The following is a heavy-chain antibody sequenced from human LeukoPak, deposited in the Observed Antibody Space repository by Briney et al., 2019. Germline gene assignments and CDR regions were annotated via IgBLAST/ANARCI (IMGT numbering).Heavy chain of an antibody. V-gene: IGHV1-2*02. CDR3: AIFSLAATGNSPY. D-gene: IGHD6-13*01. Sequence: ASVKVSCKASGYTFTDYPIHWLRQAPDQGLEGLGYINPNNGATNSPQKVQGRAALTRDTSSSTAYMELRRLTSDDTAVYYCAIFSLAATGNSPYWGQGSLVTVSS. CDR1: GYTFTDYP. CDR2: INPNNGAT. J-gene: IGHJ4*02.